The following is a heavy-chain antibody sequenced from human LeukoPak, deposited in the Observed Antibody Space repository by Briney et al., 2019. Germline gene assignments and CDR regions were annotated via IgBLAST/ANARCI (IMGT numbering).Heavy chain of an antibody. CDR3: AKDLTENFNY. Sequence: PGGSLRLSCAASGFTFSSYGMHWVRQAPGKGLEWVAVISYDGSNKYYADSVRGRFTISRDNSKNTLYLQMNSLRAEDTAVYYCAKDLTENFNYWGQGTLVTVSS. V-gene: IGHV3-30*18. CDR1: GFTFSSYG. J-gene: IGHJ4*02. CDR2: ISYDGSNK. D-gene: IGHD1-14*01.